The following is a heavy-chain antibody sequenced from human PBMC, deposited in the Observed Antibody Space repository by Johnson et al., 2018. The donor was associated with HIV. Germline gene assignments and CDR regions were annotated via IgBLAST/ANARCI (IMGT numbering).Heavy chain of an antibody. D-gene: IGHD2-15*01. CDR1: GFTFSSYA. V-gene: IGHV3-30-3*01. J-gene: IGHJ3*02. CDR3: ARSPRIVVVVAATVGHAFDI. Sequence: QVQLVECGGGVVQPGRSLRLSCAASGFTFSSYAMHWVHQAPGKGLEWVAVISYDGSNKYYADSVKGRFTISSDNSKNTLYLQMNSLRAEDTAVYYCARSPRIVVVVAATVGHAFDIWGQGTMVTVSS. CDR2: ISYDGSNK.